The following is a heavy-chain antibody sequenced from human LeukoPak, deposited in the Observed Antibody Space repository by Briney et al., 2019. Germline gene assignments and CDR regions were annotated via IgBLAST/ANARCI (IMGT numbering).Heavy chain of an antibody. D-gene: IGHD4-17*01. CDR1: GFTFSSYS. V-gene: IGHV3-48*01. CDR3: ARGPYDYGDYVSYFDY. J-gene: IGHJ4*02. Sequence: GGSLRLSCAASGFTFSSYSMNWVRQAPGKGLEWVSYISSSSSTIYYADSVKGRFTISRDNAKNSLYLQMNSLRAEDTAVYYCARGPYDYGDYVSYFDYWGQGTLVTVSS. CDR2: ISSSSSTI.